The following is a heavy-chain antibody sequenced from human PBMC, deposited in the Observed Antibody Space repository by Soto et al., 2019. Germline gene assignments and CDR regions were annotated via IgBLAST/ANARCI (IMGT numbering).Heavy chain of an antibody. CDR1: GFTFSSYW. J-gene: IGHJ4*02. V-gene: IGHV3-74*01. CDR3: ARVGNWKAAPFDY. D-gene: IGHD1-20*01. Sequence: PGGSLRLSCAASGFTFSSYWMHWVRQAPGKGLVWVSRINSDGSSTSYADSVKGRFTISRDNAKNTLYLQMNSLRAEDTAVYYCARVGNWKAAPFDYWGQGTLVTVSS. CDR2: INSDGSST.